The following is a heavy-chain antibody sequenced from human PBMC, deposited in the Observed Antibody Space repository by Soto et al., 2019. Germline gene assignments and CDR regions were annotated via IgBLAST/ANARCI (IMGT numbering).Heavy chain of an antibody. D-gene: IGHD5-12*01. CDR2: IWYDGSKK. V-gene: IGHV3-33*01. J-gene: IGHJ4*02. CDR3: ARVVGYSGYDLVDY. CDR1: GFTFSSYG. Sequence: QVQLVESGGGVVQPGRSLILSCAASGFTFSSYGMHWVRQAPGKGLEWVAVIWYDGSKKYYADSVKGRFTISSDNSKNTLYLQMNSLRAEDTAVYYCARVVGYSGYDLVDYWGQGALVTVSS.